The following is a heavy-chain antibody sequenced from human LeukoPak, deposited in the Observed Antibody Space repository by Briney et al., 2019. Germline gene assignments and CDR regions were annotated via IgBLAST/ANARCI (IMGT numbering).Heavy chain of an antibody. Sequence: PGGSLRLSCAASGFTFSGSAMSWGRQAPGRGLEWVSAITDAGDTTNYADSVKGRFTISRDNSKNTLYLQMNSLRAEDTAVYYCAKRRYDRSGYLDYWGQGTLVTVSS. CDR1: GFTFSGSA. CDR3: AKRRYDRSGYLDY. J-gene: IGHJ4*02. D-gene: IGHD3-22*01. CDR2: ITDAGDTT. V-gene: IGHV3-23*01.